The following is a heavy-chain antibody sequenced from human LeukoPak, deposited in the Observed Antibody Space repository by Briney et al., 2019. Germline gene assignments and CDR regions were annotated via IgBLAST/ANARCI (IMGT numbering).Heavy chain of an antibody. CDR3: ATYRQVLLPFES. J-gene: IGHJ4*02. V-gene: IGHV3-23*01. CDR2: IFPSGGEI. CDR1: GFIFGSYA. Sequence: GGSLRLSCAASGFIFGSYAMHWVRQPPGKGLEWVSSIFPSGGEIHYADSVRGRFTISRDNSKSTLSLQMNSLRAEDTAIYYCATYRQVLLPFESWGQGTLVTVSS. D-gene: IGHD2-8*02.